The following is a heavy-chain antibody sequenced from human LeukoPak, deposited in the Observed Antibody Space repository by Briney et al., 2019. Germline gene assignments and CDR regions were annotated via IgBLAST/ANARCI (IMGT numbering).Heavy chain of an antibody. CDR1: GFTFSGFG. Sequence: GGSLRLSCAASGFTFSGFGMHWVRQAPGKGLEWVANIKEDGSEKYYVDSVKGRFTISRDNAKNLLHLQMNSLRAEDMAVYYCARDRNTDFWSGYYTNYFDYWGQGTLVTVSS. V-gene: IGHV3-7*01. D-gene: IGHD3-3*01. CDR3: ARDRNTDFWSGYYTNYFDY. J-gene: IGHJ4*02. CDR2: IKEDGSEK.